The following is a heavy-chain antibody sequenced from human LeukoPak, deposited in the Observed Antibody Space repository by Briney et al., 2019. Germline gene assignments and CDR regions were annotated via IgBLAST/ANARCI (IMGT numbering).Heavy chain of an antibody. J-gene: IGHJ4*02. CDR2: IFPGDSDT. Sequence: HGESLKIFCKGSGYSFTSYWIGWVRQMPGKGLEWMGIIFPGDSDTRYSPSFQGQVTISADKSISTAYLQWSSLQASDTAVFYCARHGVRYYDSSGYPRYFDYWGQGTLVTVSS. D-gene: IGHD3-22*01. CDR1: GYSFTSYW. CDR3: ARHGVRYYDSSGYPRYFDY. V-gene: IGHV5-51*01.